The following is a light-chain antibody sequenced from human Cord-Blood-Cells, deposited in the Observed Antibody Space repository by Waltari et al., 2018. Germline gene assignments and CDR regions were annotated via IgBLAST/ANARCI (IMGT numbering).Light chain of an antibody. CDR3: MPALQTPRT. Sequence: DIVMTQSPPSLPVTPGEPASTSCSSGQSLIHSNGYHYLDWYLQKPGQSPHLMIYLGSNRAYRVSDRFAGSRSDTDFKLKISRVEGEDVVVYYCMPALQTPRTFSQGTKVELK. V-gene: IGKV2-28*01. J-gene: IGKJ1*01. CDR1: QSLIHSNGYHY. CDR2: LGS.